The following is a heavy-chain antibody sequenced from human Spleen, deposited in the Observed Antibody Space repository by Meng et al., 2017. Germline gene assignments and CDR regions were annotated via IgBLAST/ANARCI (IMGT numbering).Heavy chain of an antibody. CDR3: ASHRSGSTKSNGMDV. CDR2: ININNGKT. V-gene: IGHV1-18*01. J-gene: IGHJ6*01. Sequence: ASVKVSCKASGYTFTNYHISWVRQAPGQGLEWMGWININNGKTNYTQKFQDRVTMTTDTSTNTAYMELRSLRSEDTAIYYCASHRSGSTKSNGMDVWGQGTTVTVSS. CDR1: GYTFTNYH. D-gene: IGHD6-19*01.